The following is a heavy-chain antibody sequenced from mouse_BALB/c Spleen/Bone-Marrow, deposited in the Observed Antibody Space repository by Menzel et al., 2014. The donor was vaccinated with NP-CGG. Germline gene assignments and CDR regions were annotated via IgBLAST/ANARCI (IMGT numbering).Heavy chain of an antibody. CDR1: GYAFSSYW. D-gene: IGHD2-2*01. Sequence: VKVVESGAELVRPGSSVKISCKASGYAFSSYWMSWVKQRPGQGLEWIGQIYPGDGGTNYNGKFKGKATLTADKSSSTAYMQLSSLTSEDSAVYFCARWLPAMDYWGQGTSVTVSS. CDR3: ARWLPAMDY. J-gene: IGHJ4*01. CDR2: IYPGDGGT. V-gene: IGHV1-80*01.